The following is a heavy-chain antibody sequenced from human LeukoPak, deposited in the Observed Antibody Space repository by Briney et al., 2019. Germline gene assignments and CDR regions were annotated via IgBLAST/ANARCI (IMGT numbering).Heavy chain of an antibody. CDR3: ARGGSSSSDSNFDY. CDR1: GGSISSYY. V-gene: IGHV4-59*01. CDR2: IYHSGST. Sequence: PSETLSLTCTVSGGSISSYYWSWIRRPPGKGLEWIGYIYHSGSTNYNPSLKSRVTISIDTSKNQFSLKLSSVTAADTAVYYCARGGSSSSDSNFDYWGQGTLVTVSS. D-gene: IGHD6-6*01. J-gene: IGHJ4*02.